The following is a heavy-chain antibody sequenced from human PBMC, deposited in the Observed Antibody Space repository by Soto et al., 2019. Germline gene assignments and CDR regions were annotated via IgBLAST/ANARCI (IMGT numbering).Heavy chain of an antibody. CDR2: ISGSGGST. CDR3: AKDSAAAGSSTYYFDY. Sequence: GGSLRLSCAASGFTFSSYAMSWVRQAPGKGLEWVSAISGSGGSTYYADSVKGRFTISRDNSKNTLYLQMNSLRAEDTAVYYCAKDSAAAGSSTYYFDYWGQGTLVTVSS. J-gene: IGHJ4*02. D-gene: IGHD6-13*01. CDR1: GFTFSSYA. V-gene: IGHV3-23*01.